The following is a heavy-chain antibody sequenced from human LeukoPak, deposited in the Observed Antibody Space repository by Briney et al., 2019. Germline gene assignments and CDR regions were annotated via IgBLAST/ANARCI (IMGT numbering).Heavy chain of an antibody. CDR3: ASGPGYCSGGSCYQGGFYFDY. D-gene: IGHD2-15*01. V-gene: IGHV4-34*01. CDR2: INHSGST. J-gene: IGHJ4*02. Sequence: SETLSLTCAVYGGSFSGYYWSWIRQPPGKGLEWIGEINHSGSTNYNPSLKSRVTISVDTSKNQFSLKLSSATAADTAVYYCASGPGYCSGGSCYQGGFYFDYWGQGTLVTVPS. CDR1: GGSFSGYY.